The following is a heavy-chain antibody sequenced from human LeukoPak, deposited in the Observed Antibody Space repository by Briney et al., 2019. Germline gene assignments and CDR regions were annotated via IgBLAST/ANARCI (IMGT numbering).Heavy chain of an antibody. Sequence: GALRLSCAASGFTFSSYSMNWVRQAPGKGLEWVSYISSTSSAIYYADSVKGRFTISRDNAKNSLYLQMNSLRAEDTAVYYCARVIGSYGDSAYWGQGTLVTVSS. CDR1: GFTFSSYS. CDR2: ISSTSSAI. V-gene: IGHV3-48*04. CDR3: ARVIGSYGDSAY. J-gene: IGHJ4*02. D-gene: IGHD1-26*01.